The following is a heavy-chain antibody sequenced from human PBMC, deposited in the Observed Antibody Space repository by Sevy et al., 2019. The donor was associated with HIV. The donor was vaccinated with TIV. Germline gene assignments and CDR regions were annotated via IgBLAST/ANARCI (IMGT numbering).Heavy chain of an antibody. J-gene: IGHJ4*02. D-gene: IGHD3-22*01. CDR3: ASHYYDSTGYYYPLDY. Sequence: GGSLRLSCTASGFTFSNYVMYWVRQAPGKGLEWVAVISYDGNNKDYADSVKGRFTISRDNSKNTLYLQMNSLRADDTAVYYCASHYYDSTGYYYPLDYWGQGTLVTVSS. V-gene: IGHV3-30*04. CDR1: GFTFSNYV. CDR2: ISYDGNNK.